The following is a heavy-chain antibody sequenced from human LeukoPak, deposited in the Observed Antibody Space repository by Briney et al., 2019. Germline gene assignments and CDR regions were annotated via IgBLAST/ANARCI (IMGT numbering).Heavy chain of an antibody. J-gene: IGHJ4*02. CDR2: MNPNSGNT. D-gene: IGHD1-1*01. Sequence: ASVKVSCKASGYTFTSYDINWVRQATGQGLEWMGWMNPNSGNTGYAQKFQGRVTMTRNTSISTAYMELSSLRSEDTAVYYCARAGYNWNDGRIYYFDYWGQGTLVTVSS. CDR3: ARAGYNWNDGRIYYFDY. CDR1: GYTFTSYD. V-gene: IGHV1-8*01.